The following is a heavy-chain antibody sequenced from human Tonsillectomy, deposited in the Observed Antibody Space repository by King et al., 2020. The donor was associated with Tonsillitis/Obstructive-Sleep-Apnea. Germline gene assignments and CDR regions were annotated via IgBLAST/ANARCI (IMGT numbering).Heavy chain of an antibody. J-gene: IGHJ6*03. Sequence: VQLVESGGGLVKPGGSLRLSCAASGFTFSDYYMNWIRQAPGEGLEWVSYISSSSGHTNYADSVKGRFTISSDNAKNSLYLQMNSLRAEDTAVYYCASGGTADYYYMDVWGKGTTVTVSS. D-gene: IGHD1-1*01. CDR2: ISSSSGHT. V-gene: IGHV3-11*05. CDR1: GFTFSDYY. CDR3: ASGGTADYYYMDV.